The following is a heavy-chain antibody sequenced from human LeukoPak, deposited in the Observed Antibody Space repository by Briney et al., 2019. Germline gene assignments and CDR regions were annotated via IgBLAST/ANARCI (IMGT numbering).Heavy chain of an antibody. V-gene: IGHV3-23*01. Sequence: GGSLRLSCAASGFTFSSYAMSWVRRAPGKGLEWVSAISGSGGSTYYADSVKGRFTISRDNSKNTLYLQMNSLRAEDTAVYYCAKFDYDFWRTGYYWGQGTLVTVSS. D-gene: IGHD3-3*01. CDR3: AKFDYDFWRTGYY. CDR2: ISGSGGST. J-gene: IGHJ4*02. CDR1: GFTFSSYA.